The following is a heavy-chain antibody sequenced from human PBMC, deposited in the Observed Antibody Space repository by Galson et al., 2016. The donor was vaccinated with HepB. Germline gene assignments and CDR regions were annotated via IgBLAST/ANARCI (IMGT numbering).Heavy chain of an antibody. CDR3: ARGGASCSGGSCYFWFDP. J-gene: IGHJ5*02. D-gene: IGHD2-15*01. V-gene: IGHV3-48*01. CDR2: ISSSSSTI. CDR1: GFTFGSYS. Sequence: SLRLSCAASGFTFGSYSMNWVRQAPGKGLEWVSYISSSSSTIYYADSVKGRFTISRDNAKNSLYLQMNSLRAEDTAVYYCARGGASCSGGSCYFWFDPWGQGILVTVSP.